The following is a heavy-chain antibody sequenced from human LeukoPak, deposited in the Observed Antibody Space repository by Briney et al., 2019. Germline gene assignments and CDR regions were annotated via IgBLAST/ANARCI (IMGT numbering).Heavy chain of an antibody. J-gene: IGHJ4*02. V-gene: IGHV3-11*01. CDR2: IGGSGRDI. Sequence: PGGSLRLSCVASGFTFSGSYMSWVRQTPERGLECISYIGGSGRDIKYADSVKGRFTISRDNAKNALYLQMNSLRAEDTAVYYCAKTARAYEYWGQGTQVTVSS. D-gene: IGHD2-21*01. CDR3: AKTARAYEY. CDR1: GFTFSGSY.